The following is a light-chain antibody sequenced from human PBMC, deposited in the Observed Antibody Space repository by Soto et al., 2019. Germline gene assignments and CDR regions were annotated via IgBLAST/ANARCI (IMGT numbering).Light chain of an antibody. J-gene: IGKJ2*03. CDR2: DAS. CDR1: QDISRW. Sequence: DIQMTQSPPTLPASAGDRFTITCLASQDISRWLAWYQQKPGKAPVLLIYDASTLQGGVPSRFSGTGSGTEFTLTISSLQPEDFATYYCQQYNAYYSFGQGTKVDIK. CDR3: QQYNAYYS. V-gene: IGKV1-5*01.